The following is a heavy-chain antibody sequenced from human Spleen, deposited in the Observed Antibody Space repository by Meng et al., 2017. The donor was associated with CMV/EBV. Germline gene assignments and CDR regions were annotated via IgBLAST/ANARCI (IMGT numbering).Heavy chain of an antibody. CDR2: IRYDGSNK. CDR3: AKDPPPLGLGYCSGGSCYSGYYYYSIDV. CDR1: GFTFSSYG. J-gene: IGHJ6*02. V-gene: IGHV3-30*02. D-gene: IGHD2-15*01. Sequence: GESLKISCGASGFTFSSYGMHWGRQAPGKGLEWVAFIRYDGSNKYYADSVKGRFTISIDNSKNRLYLQMNSLRADDTAVYYCAKDPPPLGLGYCSGGSCYSGYYYYSIDVWGQGTTVTVSS.